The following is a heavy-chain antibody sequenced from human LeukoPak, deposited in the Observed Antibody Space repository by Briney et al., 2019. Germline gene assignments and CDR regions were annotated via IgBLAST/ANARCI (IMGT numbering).Heavy chain of an antibody. CDR2: ISYDGSNK. V-gene: IGHV3-30*03. D-gene: IGHD2-21*02. J-gene: IGHJ4*02. Sequence: GGSLRLSCAASGFTFSSYGMHWVRQAPGKGLEWVAVISYDGSNKYYADSVKGRFTISRDNSKNTLYLQMNSLRAEDTAVYYCARGRGGPTDGSYFDYWGQGTLVTVSS. CDR1: GFTFSSYG. CDR3: ARGRGGPTDGSYFDY.